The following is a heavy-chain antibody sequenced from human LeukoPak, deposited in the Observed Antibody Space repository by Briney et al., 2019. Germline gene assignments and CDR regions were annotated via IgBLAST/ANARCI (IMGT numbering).Heavy chain of an antibody. D-gene: IGHD6-19*01. CDR3: ARESSGWYYFDY. V-gene: IGHV1-18*01. CDR2: ISAYNGNT. CDR1: GYTFTSYG. J-gene: IGHJ4*02. Sequence: AAVKVSCKASGYTFTSYGISRVRQAPGQRPEWMGWISAYNGNTNYAQKLQGRVTMTTDTSTSTAYMELRSLRSDDTAVYYCARESSGWYYFDYWGQGTLVTVSS.